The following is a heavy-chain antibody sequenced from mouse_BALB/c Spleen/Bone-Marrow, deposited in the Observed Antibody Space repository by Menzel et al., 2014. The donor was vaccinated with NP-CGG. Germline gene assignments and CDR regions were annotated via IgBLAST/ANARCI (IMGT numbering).Heavy chain of an antibody. Sequence: EVQLVESGGGLVQPGGSLKLSCAASGFTFSSYGMSWVRQTPDKRLELVATINTNGGNTYYPDSVKGRFTISRDNAKNTLYLQMSSLKSEDTARYYCARGLDYWGQGTTLTVSS. CDR1: GFTFSSYG. J-gene: IGHJ2*01. CDR3: ARGLDY. CDR2: INTNGGNT. V-gene: IGHV5-6-3*01.